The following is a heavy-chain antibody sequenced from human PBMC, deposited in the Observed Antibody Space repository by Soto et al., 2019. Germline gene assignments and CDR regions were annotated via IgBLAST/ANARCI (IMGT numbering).Heavy chain of an antibody. V-gene: IGHV3-48*03. Sequence: VQLVESGGGLVQPGGSLRLSCAASGFTFSSFEMDWVRQAPGKGLEWVAHITSGGTAIYYADSVKGRFIISRDDADNSVYLQMNSLRAEDTAVYYCTKEKSVMYSGYDAFDIWGRGTMVTVSS. J-gene: IGHJ3*02. CDR2: ITSGGTAI. CDR3: TKEKSVMYSGYDAFDI. D-gene: IGHD5-12*01. CDR1: GFTFSSFE.